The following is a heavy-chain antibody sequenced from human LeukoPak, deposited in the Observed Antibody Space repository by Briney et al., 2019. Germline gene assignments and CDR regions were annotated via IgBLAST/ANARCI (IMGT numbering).Heavy chain of an antibody. CDR3: ARQFDP. J-gene: IGHJ5*02. V-gene: IGHV4-59*08. CDR2: IHYSGTT. CDR1: GDSITSISSYY. Sequence: SETLSLTCTVSGDSITSISSYYWSWIRQPPGKGLEWIGLIHYSGTTNYNPSLRSRVTISLDTSKNQFSLELTSVTAADTAVYYCARQFDPWGPGTLVTVSS.